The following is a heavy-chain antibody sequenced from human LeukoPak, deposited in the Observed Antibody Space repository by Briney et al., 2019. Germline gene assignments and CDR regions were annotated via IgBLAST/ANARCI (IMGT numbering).Heavy chain of an antibody. CDR2: ISWDGGST. Sequence: GGSLRLSCAASGFTFDDYTMHWVRQAPGKGLEWVSLISWDGGSTYYADSVKGRFTISRDNSKNSLYLQMNSLRTEDTALYYCAKDYCSSTSCPLGYYYYYYMDVWGKGTTVTVSS. CDR1: GFTFDDYT. V-gene: IGHV3-43*01. J-gene: IGHJ6*03. D-gene: IGHD2-2*01. CDR3: AKDYCSSTSCPLGYYYYYYMDV.